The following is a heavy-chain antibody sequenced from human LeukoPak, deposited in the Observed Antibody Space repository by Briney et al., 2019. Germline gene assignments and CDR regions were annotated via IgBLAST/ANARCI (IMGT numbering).Heavy chain of an antibody. Sequence: VASVKVSCRASGYTFTDYYIFWVRQAPGQGLEWMGWINCNNGGTQYAGKFQGRVTMTRDTSITTAYMELSSLRSDDTAIYYCARYKGGSNNLDYWGQGTLVTVSS. D-gene: IGHD1-26*01. V-gene: IGHV1-2*02. J-gene: IGHJ4*02. CDR1: GYTFTDYY. CDR3: ARYKGGSNNLDY. CDR2: INCNNGGT.